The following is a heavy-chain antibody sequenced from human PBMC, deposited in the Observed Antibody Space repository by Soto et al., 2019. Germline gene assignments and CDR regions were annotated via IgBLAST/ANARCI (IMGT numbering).Heavy chain of an antibody. Sequence: SETLSLTCTVSGGSISSSSYYWGWIRQPPGKGLEWIGSIYYSGSTYYNPSLKSRVTISVDTSKNQFSLKLSSVTAADTAVYYCASPTGDYVGWFDPWGQGTLVTVSS. CDR1: GGSISSSSYY. J-gene: IGHJ5*02. V-gene: IGHV4-39*01. D-gene: IGHD4-17*01. CDR2: IYYSGST. CDR3: ASPTGDYVGWFDP.